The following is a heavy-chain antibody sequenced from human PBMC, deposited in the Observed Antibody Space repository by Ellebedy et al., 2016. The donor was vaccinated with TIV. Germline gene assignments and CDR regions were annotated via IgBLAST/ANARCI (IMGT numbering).Heavy chain of an antibody. CDR3: ARYYVASFDY. CDR2: SRNKADSYTT. J-gene: IGHJ4*02. Sequence: GESLKISXAASGFTFSYHYMDWVRQAPGKGLEWVGRSRNKADSYTTEYAASVKGRFTISRDDSKNSLYLQTNSLKAEDTAVYFCARYYVASFDYWGQGTLVTVSS. D-gene: IGHD1-26*01. V-gene: IGHV3-72*01. CDR1: GFTFSYHY.